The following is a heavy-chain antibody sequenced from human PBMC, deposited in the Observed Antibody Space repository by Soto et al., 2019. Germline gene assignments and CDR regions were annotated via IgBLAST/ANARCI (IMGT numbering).Heavy chain of an antibody. J-gene: IGHJ6*03. CDR3: AGESECSGGSCEKPAYDYYYYMDV. D-gene: IGHD2-15*01. CDR2: ISSSSSYI. V-gene: IGHV3-21*01. CDR1: GFTFSSYS. Sequence: EVQLVESGGGLVKPGGSLRLSCAASGFTFSSYSMNWVRQAPGKGLEWVSSISSSSSYIYYADSVKGRFTISRDNAKNAQYQHMQCLRAEDTAVYYCAGESECSGGSCEKPAYDYYYYMDVWGKGTTVTVSS.